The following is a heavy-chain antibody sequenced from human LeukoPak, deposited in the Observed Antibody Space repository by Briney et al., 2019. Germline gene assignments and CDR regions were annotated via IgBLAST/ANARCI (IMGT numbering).Heavy chain of an antibody. V-gene: IGHV3-30*18. CDR1: GFTFSSHD. CDR3: AKDRSKGSYGDECDF. J-gene: IGHJ4*02. D-gene: IGHD1-26*01. CDR2: ISYDGGKK. Sequence: GGSLRLSCAASGFTFSSHDMHWVRQAPGKGLEWVSIISYDGGKKDYADSVKGRFTISRDNSKNTLYLQMNSLRPEDTAVYYCAKDRSKGSYGDECDFWGQGTLVTVSS.